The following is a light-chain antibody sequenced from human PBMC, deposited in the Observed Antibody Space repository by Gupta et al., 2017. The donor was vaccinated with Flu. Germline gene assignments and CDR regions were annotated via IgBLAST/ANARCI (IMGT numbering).Light chain of an antibody. Sequence: QSVLTQPPSASGTPGQRVTISCSGSSPNIGSNTVNWYHQHPGTAPKLLIYSNNQRPSGVPDRFSGSKSGTSASLAISGLQSEDEADYYCAAWDDSLSGHFVFGGGTKLTVL. V-gene: IGLV1-44*01. CDR3: AAWDDSLSGHFV. J-gene: IGLJ2*01. CDR1: SPNIGSNT. CDR2: SNN.